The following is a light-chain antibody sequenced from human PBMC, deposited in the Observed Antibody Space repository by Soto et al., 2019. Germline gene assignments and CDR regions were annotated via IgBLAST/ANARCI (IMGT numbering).Light chain of an antibody. CDR2: AAS. Sequence: DVQMTQFPSSLSASVGDRVTITCRASQGMRNDLGWYQQKPRKAPKRLIYAASSLQRGVPARFIGSGSGTEFALAISSMQPEDSATFYCLQHSTYPLTFGQGTKVEIK. CDR1: QGMRND. J-gene: IGKJ1*01. CDR3: LQHSTYPLT. V-gene: IGKV1-17*01.